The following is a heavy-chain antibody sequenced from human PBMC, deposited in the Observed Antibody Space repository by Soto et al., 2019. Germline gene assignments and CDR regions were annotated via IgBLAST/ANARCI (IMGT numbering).Heavy chain of an antibody. D-gene: IGHD3-3*01. CDR1: GYTFTSYA. CDR2: INAGNGNT. Sequence: QVQLVQSGAEVKKPGASVKVSCKASGYTFTSYAMHWVRQAPGQRLEWMGWINAGNGNTKYSQKFQGRVTITRDTSASTANMEPSSLRSEDTAGYYCASGYDFWSGGAYMDVWGKGTTVTVSS. CDR3: ASGYDFWSGGAYMDV. V-gene: IGHV1-3*01. J-gene: IGHJ6*03.